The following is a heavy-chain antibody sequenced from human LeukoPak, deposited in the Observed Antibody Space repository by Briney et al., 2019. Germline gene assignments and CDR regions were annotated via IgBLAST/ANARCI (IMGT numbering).Heavy chain of an antibody. V-gene: IGHV3-48*01. J-gene: IGHJ6*03. CDR3: ARVVPAAMDYYYYYYMDV. CDR2: ISSSSSTI. CDR1: GFTFSSYS. D-gene: IGHD2-2*01. Sequence: GGSLRLSCAASGFTFSSYSMNWVRQAPGKGLEWVSYISSSSSTIYYADSVKGRFTISRDNAKNSLYLQMNSLRAEGTAVYYCARVVPAAMDYYYYYYMDVWGKGTTVTVSS.